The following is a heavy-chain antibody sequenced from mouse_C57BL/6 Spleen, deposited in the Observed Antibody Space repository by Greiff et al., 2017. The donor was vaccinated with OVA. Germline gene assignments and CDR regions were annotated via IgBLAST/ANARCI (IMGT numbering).Heavy chain of an antibody. CDR3: ASASPITTVVAPFAY. CDR1: GFSLTSYG. D-gene: IGHD1-1*01. Sequence: VKLMESGPGLVQPSQSLSITCTVSGFSLTSYGVHWVRQSPGKGLEWLGVIWSGGSTDYNAAFISRLSISKDNSKSQVFFKMNSLQADDTAIYYCASASPITTVVAPFAYWGQGTLVTVSA. V-gene: IGHV2-2*01. J-gene: IGHJ3*01. CDR2: IWSGGST.